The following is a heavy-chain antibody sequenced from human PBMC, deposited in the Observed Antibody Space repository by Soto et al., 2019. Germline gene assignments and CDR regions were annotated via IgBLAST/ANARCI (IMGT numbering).Heavy chain of an antibody. CDR1: GGSISSYY. CDR3: ARELLLGHYFDY. CDR2: IYYSGST. D-gene: IGHD2-15*01. Sequence: SETLSLTCTVSGGSISSYYWSWIRQPPGKGLEWIGYIYYSGSTNYNPSLKSRVTISVDTSKNQFSLKLSSVTAADTAVYYCARELLLGHYFDYWGQGTLVTVSS. J-gene: IGHJ4*02. V-gene: IGHV4-59*01.